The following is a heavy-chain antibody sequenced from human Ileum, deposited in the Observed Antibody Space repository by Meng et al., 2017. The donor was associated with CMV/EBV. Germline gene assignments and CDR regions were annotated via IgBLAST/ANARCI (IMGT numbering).Heavy chain of an antibody. CDR1: GASLSTSDYY. J-gene: IGHJ4*02. D-gene: IGHD5-12*01. CDR2: VYYNGST. V-gene: IGHV4-39*07. Sequence: QLKLPEPGPGLVKPSETLSLTCTVSGASLSTSDYYWAYIRQSPGKGLEWIGSVYYNGSTYSNSSLESRVTMSLDTSKNQFSLRLSSVTAADTAMYFCAREKSGSHFDSWGQGTLVTVSS. CDR3: AREKSGSHFDS.